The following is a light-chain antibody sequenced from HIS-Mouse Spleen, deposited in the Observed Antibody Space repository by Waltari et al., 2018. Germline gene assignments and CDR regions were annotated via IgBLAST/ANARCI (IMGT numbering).Light chain of an antibody. CDR3: YSTDSSGNHRV. J-gene: IGLJ2*01. CDR2: EDS. V-gene: IGLV3-10*01. Sequence: SYELTQPPSVSVSPGQTARMTCYGDVLPNKYAVRYQQKSGQAPVLVIYEDSKRPSGIPERFSGSSSGTMATLTISGAQVEDEADYYCYSTDSSGNHRVFGGGTKLTVL. CDR1: VLPNKY.